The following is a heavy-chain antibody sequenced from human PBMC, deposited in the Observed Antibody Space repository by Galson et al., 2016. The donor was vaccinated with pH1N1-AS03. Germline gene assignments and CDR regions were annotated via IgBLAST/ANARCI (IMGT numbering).Heavy chain of an antibody. J-gene: IGHJ6*02. V-gene: IGHV1-2*04. Sequence: SVKVSCTASGYIFTDFYVHWVRQAPGQGLEWMGWINPENGVTNYAQKFQAWVTMTRDTSISTAYMELYGLKSDDTAIYFCARDPRGPCSSATCPTTYYFGMDVWGQGTTVIVSS. D-gene: IGHD1-26*01. CDR2: INPENGVT. CDR1: GYIFTDFY. CDR3: ARDPRGPCSSATCPTTYYFGMDV.